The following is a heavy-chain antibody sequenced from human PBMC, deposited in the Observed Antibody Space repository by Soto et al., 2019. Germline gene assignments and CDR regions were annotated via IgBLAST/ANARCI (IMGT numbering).Heavy chain of an antibody. D-gene: IGHD6-13*01. CDR3: ARTPASGTLDP. J-gene: IGHJ5*02. CDR2: TYFRSKWYN. CDR1: GYSVSSNSAA. V-gene: IGHV6-1*01. Sequence: SHTLSLTCAISGYSVSSNSAALNWIRQSPSRGLEWLGRTYFRSKWYNDYALSVKSRITINPDTSKNQFSLQLNSVTPEDTAVYYCARTPASGTLDPWGQGTLVTVSS.